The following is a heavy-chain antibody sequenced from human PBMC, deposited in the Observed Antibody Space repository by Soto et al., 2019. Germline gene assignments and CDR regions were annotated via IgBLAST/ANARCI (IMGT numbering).Heavy chain of an antibody. Sequence: ASVEVSWKASGYTFTSYYMHWVLQAPGQGLEWMGIINPSGGSTSYAQKFQGRVTMTRDTSTSTVYMELSSLRSEDTAVYYCARGVTVAGLVDGFDYWGQGTLVTVSS. D-gene: IGHD6-19*01. V-gene: IGHV1-46*01. CDR2: INPSGGST. CDR1: GYTFTSYY. J-gene: IGHJ4*02. CDR3: ARGVTVAGLVDGFDY.